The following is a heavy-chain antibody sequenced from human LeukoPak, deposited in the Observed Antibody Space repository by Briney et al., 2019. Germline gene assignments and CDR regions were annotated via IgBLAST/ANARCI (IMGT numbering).Heavy chain of an antibody. CDR1: GFTFSSYA. CDR3: AMDPYHTT. CDR2: IGSIGDTT. D-gene: IGHD3-3*01. V-gene: IGHV3-23*01. J-gene: IGHJ6*03. Sequence: GGSLRLSCAASGFTFSSYAMSWVRQAPGKGLEWVSGIGSIGDTTDYADSVKGRFTVSRDNSKNTLYLQMNCLRAEDTAVYFCAMDPYHTTWGKGPRVTVA.